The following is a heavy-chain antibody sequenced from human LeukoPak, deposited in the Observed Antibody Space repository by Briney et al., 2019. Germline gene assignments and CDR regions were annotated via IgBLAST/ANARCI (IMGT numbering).Heavy chain of an antibody. V-gene: IGHV3-7*01. Sequence: PGGSLRLSCAASGFTFSSYGMHWVRQAPGKGLEWVASIKEDGSEKHYVDSVSGRFTISRDNAKNSLHLQMSSLRAEDTAVYYCARRGITISGVLVYHYSGLDVWGQGTTVTVSS. J-gene: IGHJ6*02. CDR1: GFTFSSYG. D-gene: IGHD3-3*01. CDR3: ARRGITISGVLVYHYSGLDV. CDR2: IKEDGSEK.